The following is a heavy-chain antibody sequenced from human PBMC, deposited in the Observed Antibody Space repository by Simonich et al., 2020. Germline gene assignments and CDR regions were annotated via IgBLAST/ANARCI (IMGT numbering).Heavy chain of an antibody. CDR3: ARSLGYYYYYYGMDV. D-gene: IGHD1-26*01. CDR1: GGSISSYY. CDR2: IYYSGST. J-gene: IGHJ6*02. V-gene: IGHV4-59*08. Sequence: QVQLQESGPGLVKPSETLSLTCTVSGGSISSYYWSWIRQPPGKGLEWIGYIYYSGSTNYNPSLKSRCTISVDTSKNPFSLKLSSVTAADTAVYYCARSLGYYYYYYGMDVWGQGTTVTVSS.